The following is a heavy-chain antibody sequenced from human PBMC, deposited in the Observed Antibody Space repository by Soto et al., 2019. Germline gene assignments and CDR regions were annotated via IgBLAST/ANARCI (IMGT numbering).Heavy chain of an antibody. V-gene: IGHV3-7*03. CDR1: AFTFSTYW. Sequence: EVQVVESGGGLVQPGGSLRLSCVGSAFTFSTYWMTWVRQAPGKGLEWVANIKQDGSEKHYVDSVKGRFTISRDNAKNSLYLQMNSLRSEDTAVYYCARNGIVVVPAAQGKTFRYYFDYWGQGTLVTVSS. D-gene: IGHD2-2*01. CDR3: ARNGIVVVPAAQGKTFRYYFDY. J-gene: IGHJ4*02. CDR2: IKQDGSEK.